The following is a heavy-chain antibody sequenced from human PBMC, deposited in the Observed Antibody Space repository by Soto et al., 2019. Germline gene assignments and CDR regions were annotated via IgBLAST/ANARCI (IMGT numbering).Heavy chain of an antibody. J-gene: IGHJ5*02. CDR3: ARAFSGSNWFDP. D-gene: IGHD3-10*01. Sequence: ASVKVSCKASGYTFTSYGISWVRQAPGQGLEWMGWISAYNGNTNYAQKLQGRVTTTTDTSASTAYMELRSLRSDDTAVYYCARAFSGSNWFDPWGQGTLVTVSS. CDR1: GYTFTSYG. CDR2: ISAYNGNT. V-gene: IGHV1-18*01.